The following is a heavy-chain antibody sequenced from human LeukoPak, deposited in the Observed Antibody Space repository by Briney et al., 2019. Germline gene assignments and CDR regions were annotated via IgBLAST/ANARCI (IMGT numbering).Heavy chain of an antibody. CDR3: AKWAVTTGFDY. Sequence: GGSLRLSCAASGFTFDDYAMHWVRQAPGKGLEWVSGISWNSGSIGYADSVKGRFTISRDNAKNSLYLQMNSLRAEDTALYYCAKWAVTTGFDYWGQGTLVAVSS. CDR1: GFTFDDYA. D-gene: IGHD4-17*01. J-gene: IGHJ4*02. V-gene: IGHV3-9*01. CDR2: ISWNSGSI.